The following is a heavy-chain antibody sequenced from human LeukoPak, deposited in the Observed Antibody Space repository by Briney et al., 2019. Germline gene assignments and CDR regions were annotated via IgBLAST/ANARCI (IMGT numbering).Heavy chain of an antibody. CDR2: IYYSGST. J-gene: IGHJ5*02. V-gene: IGHV4-39*07. CDR1: GGSISSSSYY. Sequence: PSETLSLTCTVSGGSISSSSYYWGWIRQPPGKGLEWIGSIYYSGSTYYNPSLKSRVTISVDTSKNQFSLKLSSVTAADTAVYYCARDEYCSGGSCYPWFDPWGQGTPVTVSS. CDR3: ARDEYCSGGSCYPWFDP. D-gene: IGHD2-15*01.